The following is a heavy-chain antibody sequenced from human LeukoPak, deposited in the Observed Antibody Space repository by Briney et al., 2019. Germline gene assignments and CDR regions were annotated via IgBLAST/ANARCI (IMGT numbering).Heavy chain of an antibody. D-gene: IGHD1-14*01. CDR3: ARNRLDDAFDI. CDR1: GYTFTSYG. Sequence: ASVKVSCKASGYTFTSYGISWVRQAPGQGLEWMGWINTNTGNPTYAQGFTGRFVFSLDTSVSTAYLQISSLKAEDTAVYYCARNRLDDAFDIWGQGTMVTVSS. CDR2: INTNTGNP. V-gene: IGHV7-4-1*02. J-gene: IGHJ3*02.